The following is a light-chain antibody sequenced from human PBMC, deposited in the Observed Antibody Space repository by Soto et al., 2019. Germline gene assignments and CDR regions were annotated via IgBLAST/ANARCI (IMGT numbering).Light chain of an antibody. Sequence: EIVLTQSAATLVLSPGEGDSLXCRASQSITRDFPWFQQTPGQARRLLIYDASSRATDCPARFSGSGFGTDFTRPISRREPEDFAVYYGQQRSSWPITFGQGTRLEIK. J-gene: IGKJ5*01. V-gene: IGKV3-11*01. CDR1: QSITRD. CDR2: DAS. CDR3: QQRSSWPIT.